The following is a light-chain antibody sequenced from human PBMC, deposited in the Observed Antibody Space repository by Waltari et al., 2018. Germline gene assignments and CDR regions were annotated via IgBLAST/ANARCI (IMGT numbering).Light chain of an antibody. Sequence: QPALTQPAFVSGSPGQSLTNSCTGTSSDAGNYNRVSWYQQHPGKAPKLMIYAVSKRPSGVSDRFSGSKSGDMASLTISGLQPEDEAEYFCSSYAGSSKGVFGGGTKVTVL. CDR1: SSDAGNYNR. V-gene: IGLV2-23*02. CDR2: AVS. CDR3: SSYAGSSKGV. J-gene: IGLJ2*01.